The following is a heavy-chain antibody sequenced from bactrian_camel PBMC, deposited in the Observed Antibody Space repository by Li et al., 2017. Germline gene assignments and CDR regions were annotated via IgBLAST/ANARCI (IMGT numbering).Heavy chain of an antibody. D-gene: IGHD6*01. CDR3: ATVPFGTCTKKAGVDTFGT. CDR2: VRADGTT. Sequence: VQLVESGGGSVEAGGSLRLSCTASGFTFLRTDMGWYRQVPGNECELVSAVRADGTTYYADSVKGRFTISLDRDKKTIYLELNSLKPEDTATYYCATVPFGTCTKKAGVDTFGTWGQGTQVTVS. V-gene: IGHV3S55*01. J-gene: IGHJ6*01. CDR1: GFTFLRTD.